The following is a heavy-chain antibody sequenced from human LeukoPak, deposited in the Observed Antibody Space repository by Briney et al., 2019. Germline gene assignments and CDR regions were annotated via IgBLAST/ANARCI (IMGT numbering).Heavy chain of an antibody. J-gene: IGHJ3*01. CDR1: VFPFTSYV. CDR3: ARAPPYYYESSGYAGVFNG. CDR2: IWHAGSKR. Sequence: GGPRRLSGVVPVFPFTSYVFHGVRQTPGKGLDWVAAIWHAGSKRYQADSVKGRFTISRDHPKTTLYLQMSSLGAGDTAVYYCARAPPYYYESSGYAGVFNGWGQATMPTVSS. V-gene: IGHV3-33*01. D-gene: IGHD3-22*01.